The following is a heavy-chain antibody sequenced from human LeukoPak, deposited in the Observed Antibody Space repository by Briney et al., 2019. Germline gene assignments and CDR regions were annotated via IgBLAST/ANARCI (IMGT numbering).Heavy chain of an antibody. Sequence: SETLSLTCTVSGGSISSHYWSWIRQPPGKGLEWIGYIYYSGSTNYNPSLKSRVTISVDTSKNQFSLKLSSVTAADTAVYYCARSPRSDTAMAPGIPTRNDYYYYYMDVWGKGTTVTVSS. CDR1: GGSISSHY. J-gene: IGHJ6*03. CDR3: ARSPRSDTAMAPGIPTRNDYYYYYMDV. V-gene: IGHV4-59*11. D-gene: IGHD5-18*01. CDR2: IYYSGST.